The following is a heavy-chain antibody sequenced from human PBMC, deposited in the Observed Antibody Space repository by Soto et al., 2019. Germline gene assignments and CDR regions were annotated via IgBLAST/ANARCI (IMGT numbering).Heavy chain of an antibody. V-gene: IGHV2-5*02. CDR1: GFSLSTTGVG. CDR3: XXXXXXXXXXXXXXNYFDP. Sequence: QITLKESGPTLVRPTQTLTLTCTFSGFSLSTTGVGVGWIRQPPGKALEWLALIYWDDDKRYSPSLKSRLTITKDTSKNEVILTMTNMDPXXXXXXXXXXXXXXXXXXXXXXNYFDPWGQGTLVTVSS. J-gene: IGHJ5*02. D-gene: IGHD1-7*01. CDR2: IYWDDDK.